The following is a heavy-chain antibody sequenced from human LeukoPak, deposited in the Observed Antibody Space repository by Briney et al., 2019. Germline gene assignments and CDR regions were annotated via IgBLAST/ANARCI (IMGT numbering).Heavy chain of an antibody. V-gene: IGHV1-69*05. J-gene: IGHJ5*02. CDR1: GGTFSSYA. D-gene: IGHD2-2*01. CDR2: IIPIFGTA. Sequence: ASVKVSCKASGGTFSSYAISWVRQAPGQGLEWMGGIIPIFGTANYAQKFQGRVTMTRNTSISTAYMELSSLRSEDTAVYYCARAPCSSTSCTYNWFDPWGQGTLVTVSS. CDR3: ARAPCSSTSCTYNWFDP.